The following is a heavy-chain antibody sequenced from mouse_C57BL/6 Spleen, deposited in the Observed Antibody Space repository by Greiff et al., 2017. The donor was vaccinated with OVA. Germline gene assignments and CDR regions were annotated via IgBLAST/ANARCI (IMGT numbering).Heavy chain of an antibody. V-gene: IGHV1-26*01. Sequence: VQLQQSGPELVKPGASVKISCKASGYTFTDYYMNWVKQSHGKSLEWIGDINPNNGGTSYNQKFKGKATLTVDKSSSTAYMELRSLTSEDSAVDYCARGKRQNEFADWGQGTLVTVSA. CDR3: ARGKRQNEFAD. CDR2: INPNNGGT. J-gene: IGHJ3*01. D-gene: IGHD3-2*01. CDR1: GYTFTDYY.